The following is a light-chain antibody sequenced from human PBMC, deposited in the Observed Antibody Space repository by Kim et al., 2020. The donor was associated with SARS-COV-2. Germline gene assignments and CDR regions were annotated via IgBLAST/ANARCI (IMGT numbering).Light chain of an antibody. CDR2: QYS. CDR3: QAWDSSTAV. V-gene: IGLV3-1*01. CDR1: KLGDKY. J-gene: IGLJ1*01. Sequence: VSPHQTYSITCSGDKLGDKYACWYQQKPGQSPVLVIYQYSKRPSGIPERFSGSNSGNTATLTISGTQAMDEADYYCQAWDSSTAVFGTGTKVTVL.